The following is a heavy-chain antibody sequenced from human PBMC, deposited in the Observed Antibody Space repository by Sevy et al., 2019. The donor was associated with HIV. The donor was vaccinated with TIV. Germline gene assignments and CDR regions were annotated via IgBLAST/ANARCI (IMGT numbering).Heavy chain of an antibody. CDR1: GFTLSDYY. V-gene: IGHV3-11*01. CDR3: ARDHMKDGDLGDYYYHAMDV. D-gene: IGHD4-17*01. J-gene: IGHJ6*02. Sequence: GESLKISCAASGFTLSDYYMSWIRQAPGKGLEWVSYISGSGSTIYYADSVKGRFTISRDNAKNSLSLQMNSLRAEDTAVYFCARDHMKDGDLGDYYYHAMDVWGQGTTVTVSS. CDR2: ISGSGSTI.